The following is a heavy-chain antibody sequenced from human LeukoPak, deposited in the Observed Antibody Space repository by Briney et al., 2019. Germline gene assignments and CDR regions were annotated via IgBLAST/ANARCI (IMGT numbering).Heavy chain of an antibody. J-gene: IGHJ5*02. CDR3: ARIGRNLNWFDP. Sequence: GASVKVSCKASGYTFTGYYMHWVRQAPGQGLEWMGWTNPNSGGTNYAQKFQGRVTMTRDTSISTAYMELSRLKSDDTAIYYCARIGRNLNWFDPWGQGTLVTVSS. CDR1: GYTFTGYY. V-gene: IGHV1-2*02. CDR2: TNPNSGGT.